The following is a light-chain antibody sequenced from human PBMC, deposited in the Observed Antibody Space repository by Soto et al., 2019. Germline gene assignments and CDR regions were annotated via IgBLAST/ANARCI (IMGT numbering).Light chain of an antibody. V-gene: IGKV3-20*01. CDR2: GAS. CDR3: QQYGSSPPT. Sequence: DIVLTQSPGTLSLSPGERASLXCRASQSLSSGYLAWYQQEPGQAPRLLSYGASSRATGSPDSFSGSGSGTAFTPTISRLEPEDFAVYYGQQYGSSPPTFGQGTKVDIK. J-gene: IGKJ1*01. CDR1: QSLSSGY.